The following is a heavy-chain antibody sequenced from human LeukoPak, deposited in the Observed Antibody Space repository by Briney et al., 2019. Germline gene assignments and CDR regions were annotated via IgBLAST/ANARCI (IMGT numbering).Heavy chain of an antibody. Sequence: PGRSLRLSCASSGFTFDKYAMHWVRQAPGKGLEWVSLISGDGGATYYADSVEGRFTISRDNSKNSLYLQMNSLTTEDTALYYCAKGGTLLGDAFDMWGQGTMITVSS. CDR2: ISGDGGAT. CDR3: AKGGTLLGDAFDM. J-gene: IGHJ3*02. CDR1: GFTFDKYA. V-gene: IGHV3-43*02. D-gene: IGHD2-8*02.